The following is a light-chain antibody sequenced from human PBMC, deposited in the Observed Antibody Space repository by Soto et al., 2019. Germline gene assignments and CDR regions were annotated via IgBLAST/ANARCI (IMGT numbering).Light chain of an antibody. V-gene: IGKV1-5*01. J-gene: IGKJ1*01. CDR3: QQYNSYWGT. CDR2: DAS. Sequence: DIQMTQSPSTLSASVGDRVTITCRASQSINSWLAWYQQTPGKAPKVLIYDASSLESGVPSRFSGSGSGTEFTLTITSLQPDDFATYYCQQYNSYWGTFGQGTKVDI. CDR1: QSINSW.